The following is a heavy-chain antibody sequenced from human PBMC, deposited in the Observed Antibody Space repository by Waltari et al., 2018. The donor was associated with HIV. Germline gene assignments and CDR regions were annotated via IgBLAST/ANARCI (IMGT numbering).Heavy chain of an antibody. CDR1: GGSITSYY. CDR2: IYYSGST. D-gene: IGHD2-2*01. CDR3: ARGPTRYYFDN. V-gene: IGHV4-59*01. J-gene: IGHJ4*02. Sequence: QVQLQESGPGLVKPSETLSLTCTVSGGSITSYYWSWIRQPPGKGLEWIGYIYYSGSTNYNPSLKSRVTISVDTSKNQFSLNVTSVTAADTAVYYCARGPTRYYFDNWGQGTLDTVSS.